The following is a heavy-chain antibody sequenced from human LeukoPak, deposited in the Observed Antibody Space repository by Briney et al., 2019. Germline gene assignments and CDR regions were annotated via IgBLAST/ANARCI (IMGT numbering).Heavy chain of an antibody. D-gene: IGHD6-19*01. J-gene: IGHJ6*02. CDR2: IYTSGST. V-gene: IGHV4-4*07. CDR3: AREAIAGYSSGWASGMDV. CDR1: GGSISSYY. Sequence: SETLSLTCTVSGGSISSYYWSWIRQPAGKGLEWIGRIYTSGSTNYNPSLKSRVTMSVDTSKNQFSLKLSSVTAADTAVYYCAREAIAGYSSGWASGMDVWGQGTTVTVSS.